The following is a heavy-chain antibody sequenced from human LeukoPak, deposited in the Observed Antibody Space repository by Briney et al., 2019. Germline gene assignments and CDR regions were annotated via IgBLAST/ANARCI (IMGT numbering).Heavy chain of an antibody. CDR3: ARALSWTTESYYYMDV. J-gene: IGHJ6*03. CDR1: GYTFNSYD. Sequence: ASVKVSCKASGYTFNSYDINWVRQATGQGLEWMGWMNPNSGNTGYAQKFQGRVTTTKNNSISTAYMELSSLRSEDTAIYYCARALSWTTESYYYMDVWGKGTTVTVSS. CDR2: MNPNSGNT. D-gene: IGHD3/OR15-3a*01. V-gene: IGHV1-8*01.